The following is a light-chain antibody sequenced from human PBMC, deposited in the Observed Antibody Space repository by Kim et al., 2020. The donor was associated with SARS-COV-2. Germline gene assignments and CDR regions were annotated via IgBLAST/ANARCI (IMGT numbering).Light chain of an antibody. CDR2: DAS. Sequence: SASVGDRCTITCRASQGIGTLLAWYQRKPGKAPKLLIYDASTLEVWVPSRFSGSGPGTGFTLTISSLQPDDSATYYCQQYSRFPYTFGQGTKLEI. CDR1: QGIGTL. J-gene: IGKJ2*01. V-gene: IGKV1-5*01. CDR3: QQYSRFPYT.